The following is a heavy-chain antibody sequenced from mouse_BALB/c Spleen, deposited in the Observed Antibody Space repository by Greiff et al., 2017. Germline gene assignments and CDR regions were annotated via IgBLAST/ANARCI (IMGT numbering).Heavy chain of an antibody. CDR1: GFTFTDYY. J-gene: IGHJ2*01. D-gene: IGHD1-1*01. Sequence: EVKLVESGGGLVQPGGSLRLSCATSGFTFTDYYMSWVRQPPGKALEWLGFIRNKANGYTTEYSASVKGRFTISRDNSQSILYLQMNTLRAEDSATYYCARDYYGSSALFGYWGQGTTLTVSS. V-gene: IGHV7-3*02. CDR2: IRNKANGYTT. CDR3: ARDYYGSSALFGY.